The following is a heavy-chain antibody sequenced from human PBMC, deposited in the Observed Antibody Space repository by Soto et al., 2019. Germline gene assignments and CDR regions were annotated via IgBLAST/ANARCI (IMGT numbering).Heavy chain of an antibody. CDR3: ARERIYYDSSAYPDY. J-gene: IGHJ4*02. V-gene: IGHV4-39*02. D-gene: IGHD3-22*01. CDR1: GGSISSSTYY. Sequence: SETLSLTCTVSGGSISSSTYYWAWIRQPPGKRLEWIGSIHYSGYTYYNPSLKGRVTVSVDTSKNEFSLKLTSVTAADTSVYYCARERIYYDSSAYPDYWGQATLVTVSS. CDR2: IHYSGYT.